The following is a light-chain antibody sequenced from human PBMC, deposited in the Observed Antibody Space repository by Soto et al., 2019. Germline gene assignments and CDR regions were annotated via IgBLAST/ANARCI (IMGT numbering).Light chain of an antibody. J-gene: IGKJ5*01. CDR3: QQYKNWPTIT. Sequence: EIVMTQSPATLSVSPGERATLSCRASQSVRSNLAWYQQEPGQTPRLLIYGASTRATGIPARFSGSGSGTEFTLTISSLQSEDFAVYYCQQYKNWPTITFGQGTRLEIK. CDR2: GAS. CDR1: QSVRSN. V-gene: IGKV3-15*01.